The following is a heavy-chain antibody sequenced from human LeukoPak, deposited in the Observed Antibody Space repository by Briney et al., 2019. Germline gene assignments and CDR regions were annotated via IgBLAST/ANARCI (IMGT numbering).Heavy chain of an antibody. D-gene: IGHD3-16*01. Sequence: GASVKVSCKASGYILTGYYMHWVRQAPGQGLEWMGWINPNSGDTNYAQKFQGRVTMTRDTSISTAYMELSRLRSDDTAVYYCARVRYRLAETYIDYWGQGTLVTVSS. CDR3: ARVRYRLAETYIDY. CDR1: GYILTGYY. CDR2: INPNSGDT. V-gene: IGHV1-2*02. J-gene: IGHJ4*02.